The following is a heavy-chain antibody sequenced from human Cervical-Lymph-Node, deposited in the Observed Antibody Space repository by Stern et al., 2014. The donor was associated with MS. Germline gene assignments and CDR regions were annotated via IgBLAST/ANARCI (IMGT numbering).Heavy chain of an antibody. CDR3: ARVVDTATLYYFDY. V-gene: IGHV4-4*02. D-gene: IGHD5-18*01. J-gene: IGHJ4*02. Sequence: QVQLQESGPGLVKPSGTLSLTCAVSGGSISSSNWWSWVRQPPGKGLEWIGEIYHNGSTNYNPSLKKRDNISVVKYKNQFSLKLSSVTAADTAVYYCARVVDTATLYYFDYWGQGTLVTVSS. CDR1: GGSISSSNW. CDR2: IYHNGST.